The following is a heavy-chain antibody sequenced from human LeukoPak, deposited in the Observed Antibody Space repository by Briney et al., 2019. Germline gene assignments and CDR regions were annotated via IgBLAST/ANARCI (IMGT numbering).Heavy chain of an antibody. J-gene: IGHJ4*02. CDR3: AKESEQVVALDY. CDR2: ISGGGVST. V-gene: IGHV3-23*01. Sequence: GGSLRLSCAASGFTFSSYAMSWARQAPGKGLEWVSAISGGGVSTFYTDSVKGRFTISRDNSKNTLYLQMNSLRAEDTAVYYCAKESEQVVALDYWGQGTLVTVSS. CDR1: GFTFSSYA. D-gene: IGHD3-22*01.